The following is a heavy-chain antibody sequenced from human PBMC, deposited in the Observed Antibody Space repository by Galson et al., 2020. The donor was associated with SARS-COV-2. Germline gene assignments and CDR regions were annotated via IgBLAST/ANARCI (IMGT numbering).Heavy chain of an antibody. CDR1: GFTFTSHA. V-gene: IGHV3-23*01. CDR2: ISGSGGST. Sequence: GESLKISCAASGFTFTSHAMSWVRQAPGKGLEWVSTISGSGGSTYYADSVKGRFTISRDTSKNTLYLQMSNLRAEDTAVYYCARSVQMVMYYFDYWGQGILVTVSS. J-gene: IGHJ4*02. D-gene: IGHD2-21*01. CDR3: ARSVQMVMYYFDY.